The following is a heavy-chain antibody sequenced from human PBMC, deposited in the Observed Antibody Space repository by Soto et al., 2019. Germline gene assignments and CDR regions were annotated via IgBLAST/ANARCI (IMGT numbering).Heavy chain of an antibody. CDR1: GFTFSSYS. V-gene: IGHV3-21*01. J-gene: IGHJ3*02. CDR3: ARDITGYDAFDI. Sequence: GGSLRLSCAASGFTFSSYSMNWVRQAPGKGLEWVSSISSSSSYIYYADSVKGRFTISRDNAKNSLYLQMNSLRAEDMAVYYCARDITGYDAFDIWGQGTMVTVSS. CDR2: ISSSSSYI. D-gene: IGHD1-20*01.